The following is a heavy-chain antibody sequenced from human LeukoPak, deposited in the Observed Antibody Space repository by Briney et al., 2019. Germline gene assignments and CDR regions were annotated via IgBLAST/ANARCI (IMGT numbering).Heavy chain of an antibody. J-gene: IGHJ4*02. V-gene: IGHV3-7*01. Sequence: PGGSLRLSCAASGFTLSGYFMSWVRQAPGEGLEWVASIKGDGSEKYYVGSVKGRFTISRDNAKNSLYLQMNSLRAEDTAVYFCARDRGWRSGGYYLYYFDFWGQGTLVTVSS. CDR3: ARDRGWRSGGYYLYYFDF. D-gene: IGHD3-22*01. CDR2: IKGDGSEK. CDR1: GFTLSGYF.